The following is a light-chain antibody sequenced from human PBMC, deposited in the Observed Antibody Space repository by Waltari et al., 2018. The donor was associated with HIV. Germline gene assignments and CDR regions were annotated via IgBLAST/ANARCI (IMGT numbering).Light chain of an antibody. Sequence: DIVMTQSPDSLAVSLGERATINCKSSQSVLHSSHNRNYLAWFQQKPGQPPKLLIYWASTRESGVPDRFSGSGSGTDFTLTISSLQAEDVAVYYCLQYYNTPTWTFGQGTKVEIK. CDR3: LQYYNTPTWT. V-gene: IGKV4-1*01. CDR2: WAS. J-gene: IGKJ1*01. CDR1: QSVLHSSHNRNY.